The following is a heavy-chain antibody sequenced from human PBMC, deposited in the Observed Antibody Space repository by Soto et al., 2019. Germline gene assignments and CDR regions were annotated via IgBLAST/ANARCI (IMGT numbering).Heavy chain of an antibody. D-gene: IGHD2-2*01. Sequence: QVQLQQWGAGLLKPSETLSLTCAVYGGSFSGYYWSWIRQPPGTGLEWIGEINHSGSTNYNTSLNSRVTIRVDTSKNQFSFKLSSVTVSGTAAYYCARGHGGAVAAAVSAGLTYYYYYYMDVWGKGTTVTVSS. CDR2: INHSGST. CDR3: ARGHGGAVAAAVSAGLTYYYYYYMDV. CDR1: GGSFSGYY. V-gene: IGHV4-34*01. J-gene: IGHJ6*03.